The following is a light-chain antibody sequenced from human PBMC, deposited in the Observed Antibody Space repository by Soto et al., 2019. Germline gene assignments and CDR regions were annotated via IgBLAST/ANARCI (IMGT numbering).Light chain of an antibody. CDR3: GSWDSSLSAEV. CDR2: DDN. J-gene: IGLJ1*01. Sequence: QSVLTQPPSVSAAPGQKVTIACSGISSNIGGNSVSWYQQLPGTAPKLLIYDDNKRPSGIPDRFSGSKSGTSATLGITGFQTGDEADYYCGSWDSSLSAEVFGTGTKGTVL. CDR1: SSNIGGNS. V-gene: IGLV1-51*01.